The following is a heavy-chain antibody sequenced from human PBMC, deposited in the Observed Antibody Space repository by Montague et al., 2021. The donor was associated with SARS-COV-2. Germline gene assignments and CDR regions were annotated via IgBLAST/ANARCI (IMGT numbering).Heavy chain of an antibody. CDR3: AREATSWFGELMGVWFDP. D-gene: IGHD3-10*01. Sequence: SETLSLTCTVSGASITTYYWSWIRQSAGKGLEWIGRIRTSGNTNYNPTLRSRVTMSVDTSKNQFSLKLNSVTAADTAVYYCAREATSWFGELMGVWFDPWGQGTLVTVSS. CDR1: GASITTYY. V-gene: IGHV4-4*07. J-gene: IGHJ5*02. CDR2: IRTSGNT.